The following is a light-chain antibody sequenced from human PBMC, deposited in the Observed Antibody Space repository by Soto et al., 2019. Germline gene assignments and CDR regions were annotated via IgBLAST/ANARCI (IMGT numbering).Light chain of an antibody. CDR3: QQRGNWPLT. CDR2: DAS. CDR1: QSVSSY. V-gene: IGKV3-11*01. J-gene: IGKJ4*01. Sequence: EIVLTQSPATLSLSPGERATLSCRASQSVSSYLAWYQQRPGQAPRLLIYDASNRATGIPARFSGSGSGTDFTLTISSLEPEDFAVYYCQQRGNWPLTFGGGTKVVLK.